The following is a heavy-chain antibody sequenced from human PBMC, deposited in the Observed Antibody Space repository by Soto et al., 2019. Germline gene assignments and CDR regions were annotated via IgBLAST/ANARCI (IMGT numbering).Heavy chain of an antibody. CDR2: IYPGDSDT. Sequence: EVQLVQSGAEVKKPGESLKISCKGSGYSFTSYWIGWVRQMHGKGLEWMGIIYPGDSDTRYSPSIQGQVTISADKSISTAYPPWSSTKASHTVRYDGARQLWSAGTGDFYISGQGTMVTVST. V-gene: IGHV5-51*01. CDR3: ARQLWSAGTGDFYI. CDR1: GYSFTSYW. D-gene: IGHD6-13*01. J-gene: IGHJ3*02.